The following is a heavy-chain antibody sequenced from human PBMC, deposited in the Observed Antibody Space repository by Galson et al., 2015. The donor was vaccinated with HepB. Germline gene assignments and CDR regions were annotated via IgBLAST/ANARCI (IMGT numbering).Heavy chain of an antibody. D-gene: IGHD3-10*01. J-gene: IGHJ4*02. Sequence: SVKVSCKASGYTFTSYGISWVRQAPGQGLEWMGWISAYNGNTNYAQKLQGRVTMTTDTSTSTAYMELRSLRSDDTAVYYCAREGETVRMVRRVYDYWGQGTLVTVSS. CDR1: GYTFTSYG. CDR3: AREGETVRMVRRVYDY. CDR2: ISAYNGNT. V-gene: IGHV1-18*04.